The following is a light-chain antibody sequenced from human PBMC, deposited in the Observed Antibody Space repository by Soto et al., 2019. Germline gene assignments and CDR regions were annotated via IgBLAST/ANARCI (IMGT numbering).Light chain of an antibody. V-gene: IGKV1-8*01. Sequence: AIRMTQSPSSLSASTGDRVIITCRASQGISSYLAWYQQKPGKAPKLLIYGASTLQSGVPSRFSGSGSGTDFTLTISCLQSEDFATYYCQQYYSYPLYTFGQGTKVDIK. CDR2: GAS. CDR3: QQYYSYPLYT. CDR1: QGISSY. J-gene: IGKJ2*01.